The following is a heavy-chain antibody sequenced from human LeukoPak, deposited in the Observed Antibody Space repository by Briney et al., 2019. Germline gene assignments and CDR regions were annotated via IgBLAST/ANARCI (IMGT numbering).Heavy chain of an antibody. D-gene: IGHD4-17*01. CDR2: ISWNSGSI. Sequence: GRSLRLSCAASGFTFDDYAMHWVRQAPGKGLEWVSGISWNSGSIGYADSVKGRFTISRDNAKNSLYLQMNSLRAEDTALYYCAKSDYGGYPRGAFDIWGQGTMVTVSS. J-gene: IGHJ3*02. V-gene: IGHV3-9*01. CDR1: GFTFDDYA. CDR3: AKSDYGGYPRGAFDI.